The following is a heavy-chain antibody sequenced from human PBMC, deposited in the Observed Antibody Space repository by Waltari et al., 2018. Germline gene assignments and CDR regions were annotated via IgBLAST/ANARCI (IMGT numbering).Heavy chain of an antibody. Sequence: QAHLVESGGGVVQPGKSLTLSCEVSGISVRTYAMHWVRQAPGKGLEWVAVISFDGNNIYFADSVKGRFTITRDNSKNTLYLQMNSLTPEDTGIYYCARDGHSYFYGSWSDYWGQGTLVTVSS. CDR3: ARDGHSYFYGSWSDY. CDR2: ISFDGNNI. D-gene: IGHD3-10*01. J-gene: IGHJ4*02. V-gene: IGHV3-30*01. CDR1: GISVRTYA.